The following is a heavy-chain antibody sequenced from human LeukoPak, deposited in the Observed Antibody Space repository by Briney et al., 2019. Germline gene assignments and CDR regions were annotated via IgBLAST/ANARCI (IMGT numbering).Heavy chain of an antibody. D-gene: IGHD3-22*01. CDR1: GGSISSSTYY. J-gene: IGHJ4*02. CDR3: ARYDSSGHSPFDY. V-gene: IGHV4-39*07. Sequence: SETLSLTCTVSGGSISSSTYYWGWIRQPPGKGLKWIGSISYSGSTYYNPSLKSQVTISVDTSKNQFSLKLSSVTAADTAVYYCARYDSSGHSPFDYWGQGTLVTVSS. CDR2: ISYSGST.